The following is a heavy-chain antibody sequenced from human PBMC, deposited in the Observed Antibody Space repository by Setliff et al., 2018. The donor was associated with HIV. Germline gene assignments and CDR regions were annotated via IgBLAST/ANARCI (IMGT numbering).Heavy chain of an antibody. Sequence: PGESLKISCHLSGYSFVDFWIGWVRQMPGKGLEWVGFIYPGDSDSRYSPSFRGQVTISADKSTTTAYLDWASLKASDTAMYYGVRYIGAAAGYIDHWGQGTLVTVSS. CDR3: VRYIGAAAGYIDH. CDR1: GYSFVDFW. CDR2: IYPGDSDS. J-gene: IGHJ4*02. V-gene: IGHV5-51*01. D-gene: IGHD6-25*01.